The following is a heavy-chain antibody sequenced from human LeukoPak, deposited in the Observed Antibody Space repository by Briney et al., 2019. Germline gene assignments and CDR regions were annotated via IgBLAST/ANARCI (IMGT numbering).Heavy chain of an antibody. CDR1: GFTFSSYA. CDR2: ISGSGGST. Sequence: GGSLRLSCAASGFTFSSYAMSWVRQAPGKGLEWVSAISGSGGSTYYADSVKGRFTISRDNSKNTLYLQMNSLRAEDTAVHYCAKGYCSGGSCYNWDWFDPWGQGTLVTVSS. CDR3: AKGYCSGGSCYNWDWFDP. D-gene: IGHD2-15*01. J-gene: IGHJ5*02. V-gene: IGHV3-23*01.